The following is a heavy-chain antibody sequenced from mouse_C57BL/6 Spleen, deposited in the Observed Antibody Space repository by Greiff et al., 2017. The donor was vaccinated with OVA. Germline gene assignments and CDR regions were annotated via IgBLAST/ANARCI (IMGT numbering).Heavy chain of an antibody. CDR2: IRSKSNNYAT. J-gene: IGHJ2*01. V-gene: IGHV10-1*01. Sequence: EVQGVESGGGLVQPKGSLKLSCAASGFSFNTYAMNWVRQAPGKGLEWVARIRSKSNNYATYYADSVKDRFTISRDDSESMLYLQMNNLKTEDTAMYYCVREAYDGFDYWGQGTTLTVSS. D-gene: IGHD2-3*01. CDR3: VREAYDGFDY. CDR1: GFSFNTYA.